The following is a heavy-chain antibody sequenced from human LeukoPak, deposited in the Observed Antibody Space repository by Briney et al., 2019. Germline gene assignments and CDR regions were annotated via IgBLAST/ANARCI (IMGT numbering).Heavy chain of an antibody. D-gene: IGHD5-18*01. J-gene: IGHJ4*02. Sequence: PGGTLRLSCAASGFTLSSYGMSWVRQAPGKGLEWVSAISASGGHTYYADSVKGRFTISRDNSKSTLFLQVDNLRAEDTAVYYCAKDTTMKGYWGQGTLVTVSS. CDR1: GFTLSSYG. V-gene: IGHV3-23*01. CDR3: AKDTTMKGY. CDR2: ISASGGHT.